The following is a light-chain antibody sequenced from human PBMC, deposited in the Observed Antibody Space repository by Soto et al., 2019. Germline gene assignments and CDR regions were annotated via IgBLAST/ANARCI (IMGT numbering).Light chain of an antibody. CDR2: EVT. V-gene: IGLV2-14*01. CDR1: RSDVGRYNY. Sequence: QSVLTQPASVSGSPGQSITISCTGTRSDVGRYNYVSWYQQHPGKAPKLLIYEVTYRPSGVSTRFSASKSGRTASLTISGIQAEDEADYYCSSYSTTSSPHVLFGGGTKLTVL. J-gene: IGLJ2*01. CDR3: SSYSTTSSPHVL.